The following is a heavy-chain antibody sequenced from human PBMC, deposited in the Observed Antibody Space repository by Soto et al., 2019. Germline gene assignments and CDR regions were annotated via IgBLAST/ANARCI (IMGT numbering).Heavy chain of an antibody. CDR3: ARYCSGGSCYHLNWFDP. Sequence: ASVKVSCKASGYTFTSYGISWVRQAPGQGLEWMGWISAYNGNTNYAQKLQGRVTMTTDTSTSTAYMELRSLGSDDTAVYYCARYCSGGSCYHLNWFDPWGQGTLVTVSS. V-gene: IGHV1-18*01. D-gene: IGHD2-15*01. CDR1: GYTFTSYG. J-gene: IGHJ5*02. CDR2: ISAYNGNT.